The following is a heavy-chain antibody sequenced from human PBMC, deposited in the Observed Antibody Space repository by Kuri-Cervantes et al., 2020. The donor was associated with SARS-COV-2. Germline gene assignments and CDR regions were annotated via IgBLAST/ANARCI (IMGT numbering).Heavy chain of an antibody. V-gene: IGHV3-13*05. D-gene: IGHD2-21*01. J-gene: IGHJ6*02. CDR1: GFTFSSYD. Sequence: GESLKISCAASGFTFSSYDMHWVRQATGKGLEWVSAIGTAGDPYYPGSVKGRFTISRENAKNSLYLQMNSLRAEDTAVYYCAKVAQLTYCGGDCYFYYYYGMDVWGQGTTVTVSS. CDR2: IGTAGDP. CDR3: AKVAQLTYCGGDCYFYYYYGMDV.